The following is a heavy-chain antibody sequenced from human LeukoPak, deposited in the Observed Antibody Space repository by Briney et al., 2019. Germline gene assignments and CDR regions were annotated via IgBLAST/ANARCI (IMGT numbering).Heavy chain of an antibody. Sequence: GGSLRLSCAASGFTFSSYAMSWVRQAPGKGLEWVSAISGSGGSTYYADSVKGRFTVSRDSSKNTLYLQMNSLRAEDTAVYYCARDITPRTYGARPYYYYGMDVWGQGTTVTVSS. D-gene: IGHD4-17*01. CDR1: GFTFSSYA. J-gene: IGHJ6*02. V-gene: IGHV3-23*01. CDR2: ISGSGGST. CDR3: ARDITPRTYGARPYYYYGMDV.